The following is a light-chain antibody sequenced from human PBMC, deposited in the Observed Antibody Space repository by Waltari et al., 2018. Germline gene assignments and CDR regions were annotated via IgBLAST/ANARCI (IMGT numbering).Light chain of an antibody. CDR1: QSVRSN. Sequence: PQSPATLSASWGCRATLSCRASQSVRSNLAWYQQKPGQAPRLLIYGASTRAPGIPSRFSGSGSGTEFTLTISSLQSEDFAVYYCQHYDNVLRTFGQGTKVEIK. CDR3: QHYDNVLRT. V-gene: IGKV3-15*01. J-gene: IGKJ1*01. CDR2: GAS.